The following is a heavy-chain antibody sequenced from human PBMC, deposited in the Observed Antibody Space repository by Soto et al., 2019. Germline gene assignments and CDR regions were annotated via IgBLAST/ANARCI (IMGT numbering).Heavy chain of an antibody. V-gene: IGHV3-30*18. CDR2: ISYDGSNK. CDR1: GFTFSSYG. CDR3: AKAAGNSFNWFDP. J-gene: IGHJ5*02. Sequence: QVQLVESGGGVVQPGRSLRLSCAASGFTFSSYGMHWVRQAPGKGLEWVAVISYDGSNKYYADSVKGRFTISRDNSKNTLYLQMNSLRAEDTAVYYCAKAAGNSFNWFDPWGQGTLVTVSS. D-gene: IGHD6-19*01.